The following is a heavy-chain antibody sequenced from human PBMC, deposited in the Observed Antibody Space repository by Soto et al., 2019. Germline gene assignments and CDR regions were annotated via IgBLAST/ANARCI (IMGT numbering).Heavy chain of an antibody. CDR2: INAGNGNT. V-gene: IGHV1-3*01. CDR3: AKDQTLPNWNYSLLDY. D-gene: IGHD1-7*01. J-gene: IGHJ4*02. CDR1: GYTFSSYS. Sequence: ASVKFSCKASGYTFSSYSMHWVRQAPGQRLEWMGWINAGNGNTKYSEKFQGRVTITRDTSASTAYLELSSLRSEDTAVYYCAKDQTLPNWNYSLLDYWGQGALVPVSS.